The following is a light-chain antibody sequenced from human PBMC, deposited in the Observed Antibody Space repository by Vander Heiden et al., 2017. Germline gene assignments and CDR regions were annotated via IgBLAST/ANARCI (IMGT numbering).Light chain of an antibody. CDR2: AVN. Sequence: SARRQPDSVCGSPGHSMTMSSPGSPSEIGTVNLGSWCQQLTGQCPRLLIYAVNRLLPSVSDRLSGTNSGNTAATTITGLQADDEADYYCCYYAGSTTHIWLFGGGTKLTVL. J-gene: IGLJ3*02. CDR3: CYYAGSTTHIWL. CDR1: PSEIGTVNL. V-gene: IGLV2-23*02.